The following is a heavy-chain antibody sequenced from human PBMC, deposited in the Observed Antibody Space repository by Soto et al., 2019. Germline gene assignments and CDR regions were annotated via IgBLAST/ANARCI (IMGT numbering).Heavy chain of an antibody. CDR2: IFWDDDE. CDR3: AHRTYCSGGSCYDY. V-gene: IGHV2-5*02. D-gene: IGHD2-15*01. CDR1: GFSLSTSGVG. J-gene: IGHJ4*02. Sequence: QITLKESGPPLVKPTQTLTLTCTFSGFSLSTSGVGVGWIRQPPGEALEWLAIIFWDDDERYNPSLMTRLTTXKXTXXNQVVLTMTNMDPADTATYYCAHRTYCSGGSCYDYWGQGTLVTVSS.